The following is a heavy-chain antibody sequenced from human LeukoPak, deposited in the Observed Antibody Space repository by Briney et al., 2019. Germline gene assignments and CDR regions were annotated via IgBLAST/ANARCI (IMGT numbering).Heavy chain of an antibody. J-gene: IGHJ6*02. CDR2: IIPIFGTA. CDR3: ASRFGEYYYYYGMDV. V-gene: IGHV1-69*13. CDR1: GGTFSSYA. Sequence: GASVKVSCTASGGTFSSYAISWVRQAPGQGLEWMGGIIPIFGTANYAQKFQGRVTITADESTSTAYMELSSLRSEDTAVYYCASRFGEYYYYYGMDVWGQGTTVTVSS. D-gene: IGHD3-10*01.